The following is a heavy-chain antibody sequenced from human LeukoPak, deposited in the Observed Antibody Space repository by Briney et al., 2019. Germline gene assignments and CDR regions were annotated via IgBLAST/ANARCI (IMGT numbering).Heavy chain of an antibody. D-gene: IGHD6-19*01. CDR1: GYTFTAYY. J-gene: IGHJ4*02. CDR3: ARARVPIAVAGLYYSDY. CDR2: IKPDSGSS. Sequence: MPGASVKVSCKASGYTFTAYYIHWLRQAPGQGPEWMGWIKPDSGSSHYAQKFQGRVTMTRDTSSNSAYMDLTRLKSDDTAVYYCARARVPIAVAGLYYSDYWGQGALVTVSS. V-gene: IGHV1-2*02.